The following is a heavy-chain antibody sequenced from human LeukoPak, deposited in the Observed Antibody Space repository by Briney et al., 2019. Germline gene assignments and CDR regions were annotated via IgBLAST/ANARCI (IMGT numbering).Heavy chain of an antibody. V-gene: IGHV4-59*01. D-gene: IGHD2-8*01. CDR2: IYYSGST. J-gene: IGHJ5*02. CDR3: ARDVDYCTNGVCSNWFDP. CDR1: GGSISSYY. Sequence: SETLSLTCTVPGGSISSYYWSWIRQPPGKGLEWIGYIYYSGSTNYNPSLKSRVTISVDTSENQFSLKLSSVTAADTAVYYCARDVDYCTNGVCSNWFDPWGQGTLVTVSS.